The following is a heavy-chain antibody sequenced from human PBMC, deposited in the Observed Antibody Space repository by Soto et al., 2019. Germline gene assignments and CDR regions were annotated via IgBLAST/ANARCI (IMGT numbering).Heavy chain of an antibody. CDR1: GFSFTSYW. V-gene: IGHV3-7*01. CDR2: IKEDGSAK. CDR3: AREDFYHFDY. J-gene: IGHJ4*02. Sequence: EVQLVESGGGLVQPGGSLRVSCAASGFSFTSYWMSWVRQAPGKGLEWVANIKEDGSAKYYLDSVKGRFTISRDNAKNSLYLQMSSLRAEDTAVYYCAREDFYHFDYWGQGNLVTVSS.